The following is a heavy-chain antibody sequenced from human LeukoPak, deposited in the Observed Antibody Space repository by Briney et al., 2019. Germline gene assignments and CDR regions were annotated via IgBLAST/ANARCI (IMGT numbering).Heavy chain of an antibody. CDR3: ARDSPFTMYHAFDI. V-gene: IGHV4-4*07. CDR1: GESISSFS. D-gene: IGHD3-10*02. CDR2: IYTSGGT. J-gene: IGHJ3*02. Sequence: SETLSLTCTVSGESISSFSWIWIRQPAGRGLEWIGRIYTSGGTDYSPSLEGRLSISVDTAKNQCSLKLTSVTAADTAVYYCARDSPFTMYHAFDIWGQGTVVTVSS.